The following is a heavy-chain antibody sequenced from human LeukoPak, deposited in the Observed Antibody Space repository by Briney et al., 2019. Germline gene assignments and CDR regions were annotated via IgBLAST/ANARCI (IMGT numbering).Heavy chain of an antibody. CDR2: INPNSGGT. CDR3: ARDPSARGTYCGGDCAPLYYFDY. Sequence: GASVKVSCKASGYTFTGYYMHWVRQAPGQGLEWMGWINPNSGGTNYAQKFQGRVTMTRDTSTSTVYMELSSLRSEDTAVYYCARDPSARGTYCGGDCAPLYYFDYWGQGTLVTVSS. D-gene: IGHD2-21*02. V-gene: IGHV1-2*02. J-gene: IGHJ4*02. CDR1: GYTFTGYY.